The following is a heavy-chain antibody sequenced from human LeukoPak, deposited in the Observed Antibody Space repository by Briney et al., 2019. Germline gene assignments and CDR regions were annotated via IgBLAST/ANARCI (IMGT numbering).Heavy chain of an antibody. V-gene: IGHV3-21*01. D-gene: IGHD2-15*01. Sequence: GGSLRLSCAASGFTFANYGMSWVRQAPGKGLEWVSSIGSTPGHIYYADSVRGRFTISRDNPKNSLYLQMNSLRAEDTAVYYCERQAAPDYWGQGILVTVSS. J-gene: IGHJ4*02. CDR1: GFTFANYG. CDR2: IGSTPGHI. CDR3: ERQAAPDY.